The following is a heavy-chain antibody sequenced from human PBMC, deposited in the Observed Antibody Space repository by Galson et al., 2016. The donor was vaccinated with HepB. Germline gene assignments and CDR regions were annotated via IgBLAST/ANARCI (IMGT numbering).Heavy chain of an antibody. D-gene: IGHD6-6*01. CDR2: ISGSGTST. Sequence: SLRLSCAASGFTFNTYGMHWVRQAPGRGLEWVSGISGSGTSTYYADSVKGRFTISRDKSKNTLYLQMNSLRAEDTAVYYCAKRFKYSSSSGWYFDDWGRGTLVTVSS. V-gene: IGHV3-23*01. CDR3: AKRFKYSSSSGWYFDD. J-gene: IGHJ2*01. CDR1: GFTFNTYG.